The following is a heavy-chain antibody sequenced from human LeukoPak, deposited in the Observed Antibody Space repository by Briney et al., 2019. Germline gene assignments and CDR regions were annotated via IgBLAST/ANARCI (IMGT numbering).Heavy chain of an antibody. Sequence: GGSLRLSCAASGFTLSSYEMNWVRQAPGKGLEWVSYISSSGSTIYYADSVKGRFTISRDNAKNSLYLQMNSLRAEDTAVYYCARPPFTGYDILTGYYPDYWGQGTLVTVSS. J-gene: IGHJ4*02. CDR2: ISSSGSTI. V-gene: IGHV3-48*03. CDR1: GFTLSSYE. D-gene: IGHD3-9*01. CDR3: ARPPFTGYDILTGYYPDY.